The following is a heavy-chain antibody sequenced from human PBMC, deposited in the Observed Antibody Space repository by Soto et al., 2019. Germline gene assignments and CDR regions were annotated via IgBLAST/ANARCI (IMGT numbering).Heavy chain of an antibody. CDR3: ARDRVVVVPAAPTYYYYYGMDV. Sequence: EVQLVESGGGLVQPGGSLRLSCAASGFTFSSYWMSWVRQAPGKGLEWVANIKQDGSEKYYVDSVKGRFTISRDNAKNSLYLQINSLSAEDTAVYYCARDRVVVVPAAPTYYYYYGMDVWGQGTTGTVSS. J-gene: IGHJ6*02. CDR2: IKQDGSEK. V-gene: IGHV3-7*05. D-gene: IGHD2-2*01. CDR1: GFTFSSYW.